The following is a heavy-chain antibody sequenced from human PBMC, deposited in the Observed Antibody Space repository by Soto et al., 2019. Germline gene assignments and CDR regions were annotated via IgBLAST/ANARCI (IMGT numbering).Heavy chain of an antibody. CDR1: GFTFSSYS. CDR3: ARDASDYEAFDI. CDR2: ISSSSSYI. V-gene: IGHV3-21*04. Sequence: PGGSLRLSCAASGFTFSSYSMNWVRQAPGKGLEWVSSISSSSSYIYYADSVKGRFTISRDNAKNSLYLQMNSLRAEDTAVYYCARDASDYEAFDIWGQGTMVTVSS. J-gene: IGHJ3*02. D-gene: IGHD5-12*01.